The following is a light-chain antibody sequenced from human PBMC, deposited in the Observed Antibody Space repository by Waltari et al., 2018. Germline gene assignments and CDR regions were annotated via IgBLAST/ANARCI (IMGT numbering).Light chain of an antibody. J-gene: IGLJ1*01. V-gene: IGLV2-23*02. CDR2: EVS. CDR1: SSDVGSYNL. Sequence: QSALTQPASVSGSPGQSITISCTGTSSDVGSYNLVSWYQQQPGKAPKLMIYEVSKRPSGVSNRFSGSKSGNTASLTISGLQAEDEADYYCCSYAGSSTPSYVFGTGTKVTVL. CDR3: CSYAGSSTPSYV.